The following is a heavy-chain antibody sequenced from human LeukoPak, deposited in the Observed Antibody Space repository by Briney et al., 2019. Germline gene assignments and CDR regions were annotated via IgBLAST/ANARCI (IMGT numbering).Heavy chain of an antibody. CDR2: ISYDGSNQ. J-gene: IGHJ6*03. CDR1: GFKFSDKV. V-gene: IGHV3-30*03. CDR3: ARDGAARLLRYYYYMDL. D-gene: IGHD6-6*01. Sequence: GGSLRLSCAGTGFKFSDKVMHWVRQAPGKGLEGVAVISYDGSNQNYADSVKGRFTITRDNSDNTQFLEMNSLRPEDTAVYYCARDGAARLLRYYYYMDLWGKGTTVTVSS.